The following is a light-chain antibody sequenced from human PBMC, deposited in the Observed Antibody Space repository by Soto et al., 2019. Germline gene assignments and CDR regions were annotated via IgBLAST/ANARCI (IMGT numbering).Light chain of an antibody. V-gene: IGKV1-39*01. CDR3: QQSFSTPPT. J-gene: IGKJ5*01. CDR2: TAS. Sequence: DIQMTQSPSSLSASVGDRVTITCRASQSISSYLNWYQQKPGKAPKLLMYTASTLQSGVPSRFSGSGSGTDFTLTISSLQPEDFATYYWQQSFSTPPTFGQGTRLDIK. CDR1: QSISSY.